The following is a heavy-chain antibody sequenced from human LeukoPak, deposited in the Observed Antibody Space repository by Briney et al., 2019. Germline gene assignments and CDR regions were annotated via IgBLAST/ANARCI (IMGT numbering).Heavy chain of an antibody. CDR1: GYTFTGYY. Sequence: AASVKVSCKASGYTFTGYYMHWVRQAPRQGREWMGWINPNSGGTNYAQKFQGRVTMTRDTSISTAYMELSRLRSDDTAVYYCARGGISSSWFYGDYFDYWGQGTLVTVSS. CDR3: ARGGISSSWFYGDYFDY. D-gene: IGHD6-13*01. J-gene: IGHJ4*02. CDR2: INPNSGGT. V-gene: IGHV1-2*02.